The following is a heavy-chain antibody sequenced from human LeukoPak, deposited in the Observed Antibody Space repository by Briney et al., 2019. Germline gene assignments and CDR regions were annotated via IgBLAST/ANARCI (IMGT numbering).Heavy chain of an antibody. CDR3: AKADYDSSGWYFYY. V-gene: IGHV3-23*01. CDR1: GFTFSSYA. CDR2: ISGSGGST. J-gene: IGHJ4*02. Sequence: GGSLRLSCAASGFTFSSYAMSWVRQAPGKGLEWVSAISGSGGSTYYADSVKGRLTISRDNSKNTLYLQMNSLRAEDTAVYYCAKADYDSSGWYFYYWGQGTLVTVSS. D-gene: IGHD3-22*01.